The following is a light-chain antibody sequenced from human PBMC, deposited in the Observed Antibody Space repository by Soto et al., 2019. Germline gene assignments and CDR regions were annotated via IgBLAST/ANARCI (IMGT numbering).Light chain of an antibody. V-gene: IGKV1-39*01. CDR1: ESISSY. CDR3: QQSYSTPT. Sequence: DIQMTQSPSSLSASVGDRVTITCRASESISSYLSWYRQKPGKAPKLLIYAASSLQSGVPSRFSGSGAGTDFTRTISSLQPEDFATYYCQQSYSTPTFGPGTKVDIK. CDR2: AAS. J-gene: IGKJ3*01.